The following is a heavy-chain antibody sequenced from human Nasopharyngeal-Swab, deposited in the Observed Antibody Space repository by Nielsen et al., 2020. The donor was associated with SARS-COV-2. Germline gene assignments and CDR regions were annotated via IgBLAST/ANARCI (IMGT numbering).Heavy chain of an antibody. J-gene: IGHJ4*02. Sequence: GGSLRLSCAASGFTFSDYYMSWIRQAPGKGLEWVSYISSSGSTIYYADSVKGRFIISRDNAKNSLYLQMNSLRAEDTAVYYCARDQNYDSSGYLGRWGQGTLVTVSS. V-gene: IGHV3-11*04. CDR2: ISSSGSTI. CDR3: ARDQNYDSSGYLGR. D-gene: IGHD3-22*01. CDR1: GFTFSDYY.